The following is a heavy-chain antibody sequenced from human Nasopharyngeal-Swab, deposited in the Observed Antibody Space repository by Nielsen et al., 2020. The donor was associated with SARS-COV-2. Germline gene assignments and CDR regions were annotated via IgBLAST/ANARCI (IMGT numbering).Heavy chain of an antibody. CDR2: ISGSDYTT. CDR3: AKDRDSGDDSDEYYHYYGMDV. Sequence: GGSLRLSCAASGFTFRSYAISWVRQAPGKGLEWVSFISGSDYTTYYADSVKGRFTISRDNSKNTVNLQMNSLRVEDTAIYYCAKDRDSGDDSDEYYHYYGMDVWGQGTTVTVFS. J-gene: IGHJ6*02. D-gene: IGHD5-12*01. CDR1: GFTFRSYA. V-gene: IGHV3-23*01.